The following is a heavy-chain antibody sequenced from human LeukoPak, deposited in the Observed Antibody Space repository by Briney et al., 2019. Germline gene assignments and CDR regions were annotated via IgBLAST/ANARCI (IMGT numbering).Heavy chain of an antibody. CDR2: IDFDGSNK. CDR3: AKDVYGAKSRADY. Sequence: PGGSLRLSCAASGFTFITYGMHWVRQAPGKGLEWMTFIDFDGSNKYYADSVKGRFTISRDNSKNTLFLQMNSLGAEDTAVYYCAKDVYGAKSRADYWGQGTLVIVSS. J-gene: IGHJ4*02. V-gene: IGHV3-30*02. D-gene: IGHD4/OR15-4a*01. CDR1: GFTFITYG.